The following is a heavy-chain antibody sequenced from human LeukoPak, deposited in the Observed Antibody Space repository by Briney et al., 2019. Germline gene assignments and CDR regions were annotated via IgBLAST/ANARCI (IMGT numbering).Heavy chain of an antibody. D-gene: IGHD4-17*01. J-gene: IGHJ4*02. CDR1: GFTFSNAW. CDR2: ISGSGSTI. CDR3: ARGPYGDYAYYFDY. V-gene: IGHV3-11*04. Sequence: GGSLRLSCAASGFTFSNAWMSWVRQAPGKGLEWVSYISGSGSTIYYADSVKGRFTISRDNAKNSLYLQMNNLRAEDTAVYYCARGPYGDYAYYFDYWGQGTLVTVSS.